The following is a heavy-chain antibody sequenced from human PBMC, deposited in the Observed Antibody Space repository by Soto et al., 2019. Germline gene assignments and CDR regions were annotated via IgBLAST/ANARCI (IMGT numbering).Heavy chain of an antibody. Sequence: SETLSLTCTVSGGSISSYYWSWIRQPPGKGLEWVGHIYHSGTTNSNPSLKSRVTISVDTSKNQFSLKLSSVTAADSAVYYCARAAPRYCSGGSCYSGRDYWDQGTLVTVSS. CDR1: GGSISSYY. J-gene: IGHJ4*02. CDR2: IYHSGTT. D-gene: IGHD2-15*01. CDR3: ARAAPRYCSGGSCYSGRDY. V-gene: IGHV4-59*01.